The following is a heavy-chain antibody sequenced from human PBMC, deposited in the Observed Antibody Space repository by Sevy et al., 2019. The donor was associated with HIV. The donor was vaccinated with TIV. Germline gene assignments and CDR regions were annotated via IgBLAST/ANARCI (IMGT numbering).Heavy chain of an antibody. CDR1: GFTFSSYA. Sequence: GGSLRLSCAAPGFTFSSYAMSWVRQAPGKGLEWVSAISGSGGSTYYADSVKGRFTISRDNSKNTLYLQMNSLRAEDTAVYYCAKGPLGSGSYYNLDWFDPWGQGTLVTVSS. D-gene: IGHD3-10*01. J-gene: IGHJ5*02. V-gene: IGHV3-23*01. CDR3: AKGPLGSGSYYNLDWFDP. CDR2: ISGSGGST.